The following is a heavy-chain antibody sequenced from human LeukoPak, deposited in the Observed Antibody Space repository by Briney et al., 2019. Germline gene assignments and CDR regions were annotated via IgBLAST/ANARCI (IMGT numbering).Heavy chain of an antibody. V-gene: IGHV1-69*11. CDR2: CHPLLSTA. J-gene: IGHJ4*02. CDR3: ARASVGRGYSGYDYHGYYFDC. Sequence: SSFNVACRKSAGTISNYAISVQVPARGQGVHSTQRCHPLLSTANYAQKFQSRVTITADESTSTAYMELSSLRSEDTAVYYCARASVGRGYSGYDYHGYYFDCWGQGTLVTVCS. CDR1: AGTISNYA. D-gene: IGHD5-12*01.